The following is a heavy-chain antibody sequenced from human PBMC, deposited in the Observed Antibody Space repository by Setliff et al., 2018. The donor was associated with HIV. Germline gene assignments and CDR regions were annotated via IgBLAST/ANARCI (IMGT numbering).Heavy chain of an antibody. J-gene: IGHJ4*02. CDR3: ARSLTLGYYGSGTYYSSFDY. CDR1: GGTFSSYA. V-gene: IGHV1-69*13. CDR2: LIPMFGTA. D-gene: IGHD3-10*01. Sequence: ASVKVSCKASGGTFSSYAISWVRQAPGQGLEWMGGLIPMFGTANYAQKFQGRVTITADESTSTAYMELSSLRSEDTAVYYCARSLTLGYYGSGTYYSSFDYWGQGSLVTVFS.